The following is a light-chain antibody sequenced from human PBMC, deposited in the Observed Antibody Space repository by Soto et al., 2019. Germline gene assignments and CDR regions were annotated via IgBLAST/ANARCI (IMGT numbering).Light chain of an antibody. CDR1: QDIRKF. CDR2: GAS. CDR3: PTHNIVPWT. V-gene: IGKV1-27*01. Sequence: DIQMTQSPSSLSASVGDRVTITCRASQDIRKFLAWYQQKPGKVPKLLIYGASTLQSGVPSRFSGSGSGTDFTLNISSLQPEDVSTYYCPTHNIVPWTFGQGTKVDIK. J-gene: IGKJ1*01.